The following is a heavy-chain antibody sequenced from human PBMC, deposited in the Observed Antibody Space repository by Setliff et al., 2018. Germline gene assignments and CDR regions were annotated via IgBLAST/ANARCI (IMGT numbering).Heavy chain of an antibody. D-gene: IGHD1-1*01. CDR3: AKEVPYDNGFIFLDY. CDR2: IGVNGDET. V-gene: IGHV3-23*01. CDR1: GFTFSNYA. J-gene: IGHJ4*02. Sequence: GGSLRLSCAASGFTFSNYAMSWVRQTPRKGLEWVSAIGVNGDETHYADSAKGRFTISRDNSKNTLYLQMNSLRVEDTAIYYCAKEVPYDNGFIFLDYWGQGTLVTVSS.